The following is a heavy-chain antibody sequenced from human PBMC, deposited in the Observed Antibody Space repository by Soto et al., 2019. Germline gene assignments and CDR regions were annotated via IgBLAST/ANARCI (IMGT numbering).Heavy chain of an antibody. Sequence: SVKVSCKASGGTFSSYAISWVRQAPGQGLEWMGGIIPIFGTANYAQKFQGRVTITADESTSTAYMELSSLRSEDTAVYYCARHGIVVVPTPYGIDVWGQGTTVTVSS. CDR1: GGTFSSYA. V-gene: IGHV1-69*13. CDR3: ARHGIVVVPTPYGIDV. CDR2: IIPIFGTA. J-gene: IGHJ6*02. D-gene: IGHD3-22*01.